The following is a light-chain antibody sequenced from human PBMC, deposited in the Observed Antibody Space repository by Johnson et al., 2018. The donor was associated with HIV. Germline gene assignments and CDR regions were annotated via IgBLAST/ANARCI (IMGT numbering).Light chain of an antibody. CDR1: SSNIGNNY. CDR3: CTWGSSLSAYV. V-gene: IGLV1-51*01. CDR2: DNN. J-gene: IGLJ1*01. Sequence: QSILTQPPSVSAAPGQKVTISCSGSSSNIGNNYVSWYQQLPGTAPKLLIYDNNKRPSGIPDRFSGSKSGTSATLGITGLQTGDEADYYCCTWGSSLSAYVFGTGTKVTVL.